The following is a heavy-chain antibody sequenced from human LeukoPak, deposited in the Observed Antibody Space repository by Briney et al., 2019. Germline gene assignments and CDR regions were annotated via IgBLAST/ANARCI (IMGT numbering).Heavy chain of an antibody. CDR1: GFTFSSYA. V-gene: IGHV3-23*01. D-gene: IGHD6-6*01. CDR3: ARSIAAAGDLGAFDI. CDR2: ISGSGGST. J-gene: IGHJ3*02. Sequence: PGGSLRLSCAASGFTFSSYAMSWVRQAPGKGLEWVSAISGSGGSTYYADSVKGRFTISRDNSKNTLYLQMNSLRAEDTAVYYCARSIAAAGDLGAFDIWGQGTMVTVSS.